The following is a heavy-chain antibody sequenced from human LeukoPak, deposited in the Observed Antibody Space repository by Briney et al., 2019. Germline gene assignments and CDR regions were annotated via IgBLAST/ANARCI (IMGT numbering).Heavy chain of an antibody. D-gene: IGHD3-22*01. V-gene: IGHV3-23*01. CDR3: AKTGSGYYYFDY. Sequence: GGSLRLSCAASGFTFSSYAMSWVRQAPGKGLEWVSGIRGSGGSTDYVDSVKGRFTISRDNSKNTLYLQMNSLRAEDTAVYYCAKTGSGYYYFDYWGQGTLVTVSS. J-gene: IGHJ4*02. CDR1: GFTFSSYA. CDR2: IRGSGGST.